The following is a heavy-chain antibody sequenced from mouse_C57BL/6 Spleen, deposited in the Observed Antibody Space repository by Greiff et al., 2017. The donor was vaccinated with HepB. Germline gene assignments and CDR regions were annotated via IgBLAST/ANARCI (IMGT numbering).Heavy chain of an antibody. D-gene: IGHD6-1*01. J-gene: IGHJ2*01. CDR2: IHPDSGST. CDR1: GYTFTSYW. Sequence: QVQLQQPGAELVKPGASVKLSCKASGYTFTSYWMHWVKQRPGQGLEWIGRIHPDSGSTNYNEKFKSKATLTVDKSSSTAYMQRSSLTSEDSAVCYCAGGDCGCHGCFDYWGQGTTLTVSS. CDR3: AGGDCGCHGCFDY. V-gene: IGHV1-64*01.